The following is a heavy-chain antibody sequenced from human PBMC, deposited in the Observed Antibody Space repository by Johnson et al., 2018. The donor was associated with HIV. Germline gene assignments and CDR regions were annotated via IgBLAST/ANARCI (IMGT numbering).Heavy chain of an antibody. CDR3: AKVRSKPWGDAFDI. Sequence: VQLVESGGGLVQPGRSLRLSCAASGFTFDDYAMHWVRQAPGKGLEWVSGISGSGGSTYYADSVKGRFTISRDNSKNTLYLQMNSLRAEDTAVYYCAKVRSKPWGDAFDIWGQGTMVTVSS. V-gene: IGHV3-23*04. CDR1: GFTFDDYA. J-gene: IGHJ3*02. D-gene: IGHD3-16*01. CDR2: ISGSGGST.